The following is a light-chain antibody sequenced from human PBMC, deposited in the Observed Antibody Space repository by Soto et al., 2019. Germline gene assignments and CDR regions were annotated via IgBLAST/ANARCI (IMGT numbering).Light chain of an antibody. V-gene: IGLV2-8*01. CDR3: SSYAGTAWV. J-gene: IGLJ3*02. Sequence: QSALAQPPSASGSPGQSVTISCTGTYTDIGGYNYVSWYQQHPGRAPKLMIYKVSKRPSGVPDRFSGSKSGNTASLTVSGLQAEDEADYYCSSYAGTAWVFGGGTKLTVL. CDR2: KVS. CDR1: YTDIGGYNY.